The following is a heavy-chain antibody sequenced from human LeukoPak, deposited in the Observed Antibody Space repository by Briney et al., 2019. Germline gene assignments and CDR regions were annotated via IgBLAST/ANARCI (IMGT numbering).Heavy chain of an antibody. J-gene: IGHJ4*02. CDR1: GYSFTSYW. Sequence: GESLKISCKGSGYSFTSYWIGWVRQIPGKGLEWMGIIYPGDSDTRYSPSLQGQVAISDDKSISTAYLQWSSLKASDNAMYYCARLVAVAGTKFDYWGQGTLVTVSS. D-gene: IGHD6-19*01. CDR2: IYPGDSDT. CDR3: ARLVAVAGTKFDY. V-gene: IGHV5-51*01.